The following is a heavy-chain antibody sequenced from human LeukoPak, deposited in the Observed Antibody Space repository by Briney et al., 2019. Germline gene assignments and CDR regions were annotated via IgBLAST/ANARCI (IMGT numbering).Heavy chain of an antibody. CDR2: IKQDGSEK. Sequence: GGSLRLSFAASGFTFSSYWMSWVRQAPGKGLEWVANIKQDGSEKYYVDSVKGRFTISRDNAKNSLHLQMNSLRAEDTAVYYCAREEDSWSHPFDYWGQGTLVTVSS. V-gene: IGHV3-7*01. CDR3: AREEDSWSHPFDY. J-gene: IGHJ4*02. CDR1: GFTFSSYW. D-gene: IGHD6-13*01.